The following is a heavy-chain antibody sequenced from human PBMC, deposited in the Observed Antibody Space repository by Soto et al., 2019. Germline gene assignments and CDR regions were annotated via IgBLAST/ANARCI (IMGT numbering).Heavy chain of an antibody. D-gene: IGHD3-16*01. V-gene: IGHV4-4*07. CDR3: GRDLQSPIMKRGVPLAYHSFDP. J-gene: IGHJ5*02. CDR1: GGSISDNF. CDR2: IHGSGST. Sequence: PSETLSLTCTVSGGSISDNFWTWIRQPAGKGLEWIGRIHGSGSTSYNPSLKTRLTMSVDTSNNQISLSLRSVTAADTAVYYWGRDLQSPIMKRGVPLAYHSFDPWCPETLLTVSS.